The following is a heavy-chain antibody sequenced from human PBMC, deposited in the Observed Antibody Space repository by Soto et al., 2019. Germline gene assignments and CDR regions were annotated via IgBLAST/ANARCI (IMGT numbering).Heavy chain of an antibody. V-gene: IGHV3-15*01. Sequence: EVQLVESGGGLVKPGGSLRVSCAASGFTFSDAWMNWVRQAPGKGLEWVGRIRNKAAGGTTEYAEPVKGRFTISRDDSQNTVYLQMNGLKTEDTAVYYCLTYRSLGWFWGRGTLVTVSS. CDR1: GFTFSDAW. CDR2: IRNKAAGGTT. CDR3: LTYRSLGWF. J-gene: IGHJ2*01. D-gene: IGHD6-19*01.